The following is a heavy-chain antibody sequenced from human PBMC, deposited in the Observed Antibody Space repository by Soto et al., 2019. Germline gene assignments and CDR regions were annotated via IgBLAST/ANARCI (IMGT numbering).Heavy chain of an antibody. CDR1: DESVTSPGNY. V-gene: IGHV4-31*11. D-gene: IGHD4-17*01. CDR2: ISSGGSP. CDR3: AKDIVRGDYGNYYYGMDV. J-gene: IGHJ6*02. Sequence: SETLSLTCDVSDESVTSPGNYWNWIRQRPDTGLEWIGYISSGGSPFYNPSLKSRVSISLDTSKNVISLTLRSVTAADTAVYYCAKDIVRGDYGNYYYGMDVWGQGTTVTVSS.